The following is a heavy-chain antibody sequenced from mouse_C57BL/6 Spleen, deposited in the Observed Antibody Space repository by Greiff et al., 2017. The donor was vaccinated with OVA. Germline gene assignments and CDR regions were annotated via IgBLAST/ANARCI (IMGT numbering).Heavy chain of an antibody. CDR1: GFSLTSYG. CDR2: IWGGGSK. D-gene: IGHD2-3*01. CDR3: ARAYDGYYEGFAY. V-gene: IGHV2-2*01. Sequence: QVQLQQSGPGLVQPSQSLSITCTVPGFSLTSYGVHWVRQSPGKGLEWLGVIWGGGSKDYHAAFISRLSISKENCKRQVFFKMNSLQADDTAIYYCARAYDGYYEGFAYWGQGTLVTVSA. J-gene: IGHJ3*01.